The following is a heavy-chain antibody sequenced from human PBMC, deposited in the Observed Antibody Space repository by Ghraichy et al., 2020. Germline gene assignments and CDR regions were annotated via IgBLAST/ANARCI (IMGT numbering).Heavy chain of an antibody. Sequence: GSLRLSCAASGFTFRSNWMSWVRQAPGKGLEWVANIKQDGGEKYYVDSVKGQFTISRDNAKNSLDLQMSSLRAEDTAVYYCARDIVGASYYFYYYGMDVWGQGTTVTVSS. D-gene: IGHD1-26*01. CDR3: ARDIVGASYYFYYYGMDV. V-gene: IGHV3-7*01. CDR2: IKQDGGEK. J-gene: IGHJ6*02. CDR1: GFTFRSNW.